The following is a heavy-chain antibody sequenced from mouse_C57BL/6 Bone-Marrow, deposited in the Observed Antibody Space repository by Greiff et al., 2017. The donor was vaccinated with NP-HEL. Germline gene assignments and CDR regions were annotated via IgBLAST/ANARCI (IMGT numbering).Heavy chain of an antibody. CDR3: VREGDGSSYAMDY. V-gene: IGHV10-1*01. D-gene: IGHD1-1*01. CDR2: IRSKSNNYAT. J-gene: IGHJ4*01. CDR1: GFSFNTYA. Sequence: DVKLVESGGGLVQPKGSLKLSCAASGFSFNTYAMNWVRQAPGKGLEWVARIRSKSNNYATYYADSVKDRFTISRDDSESMLYLQMNNLKTEDTAMYYCVREGDGSSYAMDYWGQGTSVTVSS.